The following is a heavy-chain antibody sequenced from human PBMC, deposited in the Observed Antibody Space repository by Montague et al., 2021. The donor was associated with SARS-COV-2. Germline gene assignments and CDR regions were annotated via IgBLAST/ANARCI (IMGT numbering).Heavy chain of an antibody. CDR3: ARDSEYSIDY. J-gene: IGHJ4*02. Sequence: CAISGDSVSSHTVAWNWFRQSPSRGLEWLGRTYYRSKWYNDYAVSMQSRDTINPDTSKNQFSLHVNSVTPEDTAVYYCARDSEYSIDYWGKGLLVTVSS. CDR2: TYYRSKWYN. D-gene: IGHD6-6*01. CDR1: GDSVSSHTVA. V-gene: IGHV6-1*01.